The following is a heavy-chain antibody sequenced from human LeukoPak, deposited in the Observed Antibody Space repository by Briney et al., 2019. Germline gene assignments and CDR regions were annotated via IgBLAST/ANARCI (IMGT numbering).Heavy chain of an antibody. V-gene: IGHV3-21*04. CDR1: GFTFSSYS. Sequence: GGSLRLSCAASGFTFSSYSMNWVRQAPGKGLEWVSSISSSSSSYIYYADSVKGRFTISRDNAKTSLYLQMTSLRVEDTAVYYCARDYYDSMAFDYWGQGILVTVSS. D-gene: IGHD3-22*01. J-gene: IGHJ4*02. CDR3: ARDYYDSMAFDY. CDR2: ISSSSSSYI.